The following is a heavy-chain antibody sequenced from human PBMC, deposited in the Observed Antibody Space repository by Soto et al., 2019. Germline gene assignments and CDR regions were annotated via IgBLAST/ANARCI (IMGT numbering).Heavy chain of an antibody. CDR1: GGSFSGYY. Sequence: SETLSLTCAVYGGSFSGYYWSWIRQPPGKGLEWIGSIYYSGSTYYNPSLKSRVTISVDTSKNQFSLKLSSVTAADTAVYYCARHLPSNYDYYYYGMDVWGQGTTVTVSS. CDR3: ARHLPSNYDYYYYGMDV. CDR2: IYYSGST. V-gene: IGHV4-34*01. D-gene: IGHD4-4*01. J-gene: IGHJ6*02.